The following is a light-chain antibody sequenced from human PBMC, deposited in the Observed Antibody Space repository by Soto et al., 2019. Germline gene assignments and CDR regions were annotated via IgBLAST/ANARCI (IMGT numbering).Light chain of an antibody. CDR3: QQYYSYPWT. Sequence: AIRMTQSPSSFSASTGDRVTITCRASQGISSYLAWYQQKPGKAPKLLIYAASTLQSGVPSRFSGSGSGTYFTLTISCLQSEDFATYYCQQYYSYPWTVGQGTKVDTK. CDR2: AAS. V-gene: IGKV1-8*01. CDR1: QGISSY. J-gene: IGKJ1*01.